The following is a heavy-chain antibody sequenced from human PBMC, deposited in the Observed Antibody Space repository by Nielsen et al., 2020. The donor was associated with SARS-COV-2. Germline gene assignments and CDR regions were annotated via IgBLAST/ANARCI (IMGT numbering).Heavy chain of an antibody. CDR1: GYSSSNSW. CDR3: ATHWPSNWYSDF. V-gene: IGHV5-10-1*01. CDR2: IDPCDSYT. J-gene: IGHJ4*02. Sequence: KVSCKASGYSSSNSWITWMRQTPGKGLEWIGRIDPCDSYTNYSPSFKGHVTMSVDKSRTTSGRTTAYLQWRSLEASDTAVFYCATHWPSNWYSDFWGQGTLVTVSS. D-gene: IGHD2-21*01.